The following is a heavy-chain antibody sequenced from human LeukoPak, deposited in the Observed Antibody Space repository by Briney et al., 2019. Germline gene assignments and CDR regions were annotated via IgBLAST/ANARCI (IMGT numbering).Heavy chain of an antibody. CDR2: INHSGST. D-gene: IGHD2-8*01. Sequence: SSETLSLTCAVYGGSFSGYYWSWIRQPPGKGLEWIGEINHSGSTNYNPSLKSRVTISVDTSKNQFSLKLSSVTAADTAVYYCARAVLMVYATSHYYYYMDVWGKGTTVTVSS. V-gene: IGHV4-34*01. J-gene: IGHJ6*03. CDR3: ARAVLMVYATSHYYYYMDV. CDR1: GGSFSGYY.